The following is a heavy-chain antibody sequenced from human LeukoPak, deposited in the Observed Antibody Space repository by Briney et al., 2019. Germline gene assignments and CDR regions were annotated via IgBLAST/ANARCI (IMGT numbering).Heavy chain of an antibody. CDR3: ARDLRITIFGVVIILGY. D-gene: IGHD3-3*01. CDR1: GYTLTELS. V-gene: IGHV1-24*01. J-gene: IGHJ4*02. Sequence: ASVKVSCKVSGYTLTELSMHWVRQAPGKGLEWMGGFDPEDGETIYAQKFQGRVTMTRDTSTSTVYMELSSLRSEDTAVYYCARDLRITIFGVVIILGYWGQGTLVTVSS. CDR2: FDPEDGET.